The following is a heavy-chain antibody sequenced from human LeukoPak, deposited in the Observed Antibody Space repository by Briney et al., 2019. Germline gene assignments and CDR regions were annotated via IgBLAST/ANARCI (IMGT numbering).Heavy chain of an antibody. V-gene: IGHV3-23*01. Sequence: GGSLRLSCVGSGFTFRSHAMSWVRQAPEKGLEFVSGIYENGVTTYYADSVKGRFSISRDNSKNTLYLQMDSLRGEDTAVYYCAKDFRIGYSAHFDYWGQGALVTVSS. D-gene: IGHD2-21*01. J-gene: IGHJ4*02. CDR3: AKDFRIGYSAHFDY. CDR1: GFTFRSHA. CDR2: IYENGVTT.